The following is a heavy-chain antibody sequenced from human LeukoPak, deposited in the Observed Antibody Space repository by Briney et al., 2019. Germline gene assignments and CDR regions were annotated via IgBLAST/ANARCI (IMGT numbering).Heavy chain of an antibody. J-gene: IGHJ4*02. CDR1: GYSITSGYH. CDR2: IYHTGST. D-gene: IGHD3-22*01. Sequence: SETLSLTCGVSGYSITSGYHWGWIRQPPGKGLEWIGNIYHTGSTYYNPSLKSRVTISVDTSKNQFSLQLSSVTAADTAVYHCARRGLSYYYDSSGYHIDYWGQGTLVTVSS. CDR3: ARRGLSYYYDSSGYHIDY. V-gene: IGHV4-38-2*01.